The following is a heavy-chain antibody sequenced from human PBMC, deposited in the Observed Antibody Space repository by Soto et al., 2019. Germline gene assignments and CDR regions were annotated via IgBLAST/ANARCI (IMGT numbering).Heavy chain of an antibody. CDR2: ISAHNGNT. CDR1: GYTFTSYG. Sequence: QVHLVQSGAEVKKPGASVKVSCKGSGYTFTSYGITWVRQAPGQGLERMGWISAHNGNTNYAQKLKSRVTVPRDTPTTTAYMELRSLRSDDTAVYYCARGRYGDYWGQGALVTVSS. D-gene: IGHD1-1*01. V-gene: IGHV1-18*01. CDR3: ARGRYGDY. J-gene: IGHJ4*02.